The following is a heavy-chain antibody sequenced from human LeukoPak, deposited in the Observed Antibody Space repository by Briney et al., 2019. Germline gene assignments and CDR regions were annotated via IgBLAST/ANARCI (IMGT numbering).Heavy chain of an antibody. D-gene: IGHD3-10*01. CDR2: IYSGGST. J-gene: IGHJ4*02. V-gene: IGHV3-66*04. Sequence: GGSLRLSCAASGFTVSSNYMSWVRQAPGKGLEWVSVIYSGGSTYYADSVKGRFTISRDNSKNTLYLQMNSLRAEDTAVYYCASHLLQRRHYFDYWGQGTLVTVSS. CDR1: GFTVSSNY. CDR3: ASHLLQRRHYFDY.